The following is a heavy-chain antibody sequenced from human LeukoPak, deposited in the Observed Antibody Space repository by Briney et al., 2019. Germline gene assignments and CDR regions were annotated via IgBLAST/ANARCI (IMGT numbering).Heavy chain of an antibody. CDR1: GFTFSSYG. J-gene: IGHJ3*02. V-gene: IGHV3-30*18. D-gene: IGHD5/OR15-5a*01. Sequence: GGSLRLSCAASGFTFSSYGMHWVRQAPGKGLEWVAVISYDGSNKYYADSVKGRFTISRDNSKNTLYPQMNSLRAEDTAVYYCAKLSPTDAFDIWGQGTMVTVSS. CDR3: AKLSPTDAFDI. CDR2: ISYDGSNK.